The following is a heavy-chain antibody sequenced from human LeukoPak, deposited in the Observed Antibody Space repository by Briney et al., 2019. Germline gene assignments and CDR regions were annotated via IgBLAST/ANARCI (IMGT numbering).Heavy chain of an antibody. Sequence: PSETLSLTCTVSGGSISSSSYYWVWIRQPPGKGLEWIGSIYYSGSTYFNPSLKSRVTISVDTSKNQFSLKLSSVTAADTAVYYCARRRSSSWYEYYYYGMDVWGQGTTVTVSS. J-gene: IGHJ6*02. V-gene: IGHV4-39*01. CDR2: IYYSGST. D-gene: IGHD6-13*01. CDR3: ARRRSSSWYEYYYYGMDV. CDR1: GGSISSSSYY.